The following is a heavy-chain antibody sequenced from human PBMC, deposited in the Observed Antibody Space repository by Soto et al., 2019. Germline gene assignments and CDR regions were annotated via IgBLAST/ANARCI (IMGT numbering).Heavy chain of an antibody. Sequence: EVQLLESGGGWVQPGGSLRLSCAASGFTFSSYAMSWFRQAPGKGLEWVSAISGSGGSTYYADSVKGRFTISRDNSKNTLYLQMNSRRADDTAVYYCAKALAFVVVPAAPGYYMDVWGKGTTVTVSS. CDR3: AKALAFVVVPAAPGYYMDV. CDR2: ISGSGGST. CDR1: GFTFSSYA. J-gene: IGHJ6*03. V-gene: IGHV3-23*01. D-gene: IGHD2-2*01.